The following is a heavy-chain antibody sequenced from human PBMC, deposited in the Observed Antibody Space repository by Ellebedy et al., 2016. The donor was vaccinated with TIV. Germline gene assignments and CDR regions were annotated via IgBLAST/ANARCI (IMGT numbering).Heavy chain of an antibody. D-gene: IGHD6-13*01. CDR1: GYNFTSYW. J-gene: IGHJ6*03. Sequence: PGGSLRLSCKGSGYNFTSYWIGRVRQMPGKGLAWMGIIYPGDSDTRYSPSFQGQVTISADKSISTAYLQWSSLKASDTAMYYCARRGTGSSWYGYYYYMDVWGKGTTVTVSS. CDR3: ARRGTGSSWYGYYYYMDV. CDR2: IYPGDSDT. V-gene: IGHV5-51*01.